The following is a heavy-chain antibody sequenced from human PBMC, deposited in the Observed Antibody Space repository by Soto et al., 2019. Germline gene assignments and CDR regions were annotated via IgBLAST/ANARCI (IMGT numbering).Heavy chain of an antibody. CDR2: ISANNGNT. D-gene: IGHD5-18*01. Sequence: ASVKVSCKASGYTFTTFGISWVRQAPGQGLEWVGWISANNGNTKYSQKFQGRVSLTTETSASTAYMELRSLRSDDTAVYYCGRCAPFDIYAITAVEFWGQGTLVTVSS. J-gene: IGHJ4*02. CDR3: GRCAPFDIYAITAVEF. V-gene: IGHV1-18*01. CDR1: GYTFTTFG.